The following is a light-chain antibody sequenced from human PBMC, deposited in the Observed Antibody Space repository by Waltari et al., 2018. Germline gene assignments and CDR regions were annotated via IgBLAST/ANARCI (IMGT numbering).Light chain of an antibody. J-gene: IGKJ4*01. CDR1: HSISNY. Sequence: DIQITQSPSSLSGSVGDRVTITCRASHSISNYLNWYQQKPGKAPNLLIYAASSLQSGVPSRFSGSGSGTDFSLTISSLQPEDSATYYCQQSYSTPRLTFGGGTKVEIK. CDR2: AAS. V-gene: IGKV1-39*01. CDR3: QQSYSTPRLT.